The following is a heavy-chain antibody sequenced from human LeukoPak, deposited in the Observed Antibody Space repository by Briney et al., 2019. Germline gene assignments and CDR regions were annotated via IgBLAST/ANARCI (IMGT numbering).Heavy chain of an antibody. V-gene: IGHV1-2*02. CDR3: ARNRIDLVWFDP. J-gene: IGHJ5*02. Sequence: ASVKVSCKASGYTFTGYYMRWVRQAPGQGLEWMGWINPNSGGTNYAQKFQGRVTMTRDTSISTAYMELSRLRSDDTAVYYCARNRIDLVWFDPWGQGTLVTVSS. CDR2: INPNSGGT. CDR1: GYTFTGYY. D-gene: IGHD2-15*01.